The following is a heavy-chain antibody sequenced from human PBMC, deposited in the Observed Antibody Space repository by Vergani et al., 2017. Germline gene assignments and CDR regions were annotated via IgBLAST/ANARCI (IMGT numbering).Heavy chain of an antibody. Sequence: QLQLQESGPGLVKPSETLSLTCTVSGGSISSSSYYWGWIRQPPGKGLEWIGSIYYSGSTYYNPSLKSRVTISVDTSKHQFSLKLSPATAADTSVYYCARGTDIDGYDNWGQGTLVTVSS. CDR2: IYYSGST. J-gene: IGHJ4*02. CDR3: ARGTDIDGYDN. V-gene: IGHV4-39*07. CDR1: GGSISSSSYY. D-gene: IGHD5-12*01.